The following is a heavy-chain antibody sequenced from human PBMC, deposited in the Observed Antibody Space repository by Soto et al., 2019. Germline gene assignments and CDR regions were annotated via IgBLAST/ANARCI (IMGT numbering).Heavy chain of an antibody. CDR3: ARMPATAIPGSHYYYGMDV. D-gene: IGHD2-2*02. CDR1: GYSFTSYW. Sequence: GESLKISCKGSGYSFTSYWIAWVRQVPGKGLELMGVIYPGDSDIRYSPSFQGQVTISADKSISTAYLQWSSLKASDSAMYYCARMPATAIPGSHYYYGMDVWGQGTTVTVSS. J-gene: IGHJ6*02. V-gene: IGHV5-51*01. CDR2: IYPGDSDI.